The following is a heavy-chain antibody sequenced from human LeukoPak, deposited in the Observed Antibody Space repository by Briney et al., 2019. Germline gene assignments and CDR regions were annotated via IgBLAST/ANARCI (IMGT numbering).Heavy chain of an antibody. CDR1: GGSISSGGYY. V-gene: IGHV4-30-2*01. CDR2: IYHSGST. CDR3: ARGSSYYYYMDV. D-gene: IGHD3-10*01. J-gene: IGHJ6*03. Sequence: SQTLSLTCTVSGGSISSGGYYWSWIRQPPGKGLEWIGYIYHSGSTYYNPSLKSRVTISVDRSKNQFSLKLSSVTAADTAVYYCARGSSYYYYMDVWGKGTTVTVSS.